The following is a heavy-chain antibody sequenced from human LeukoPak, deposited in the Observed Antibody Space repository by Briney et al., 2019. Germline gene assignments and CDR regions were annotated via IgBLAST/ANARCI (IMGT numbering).Heavy chain of an antibody. J-gene: IGHJ4*02. V-gene: IGHV4-4*07. CDR1: GGSISSYY. CDR2: IYTSGST. D-gene: IGHD3-16*01. Sequence: SETLSLTCTVSGGSISSYYWSWIRQPAGKGLEWIGRIYTSGSTNYNPSLKSRVTISVDTSKNQFSLRLTSVTAADTAVYYCARQLDHYDNIYYFDYWGQGTLVTVSS. CDR3: ARQLDHYDNIYYFDY.